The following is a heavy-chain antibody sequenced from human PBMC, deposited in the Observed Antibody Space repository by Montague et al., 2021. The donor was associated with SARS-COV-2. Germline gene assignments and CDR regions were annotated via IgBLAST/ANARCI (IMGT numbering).Heavy chain of an antibody. Sequence: SETLSLTCTVSGGSISSSSYYWGWIRQPPGKGLEWIGSIYYSGSTYYNPSPKSRVTISVDTSKNQFSLKLSSVTAADTAVYYCARHPLRMITFGGVMGFDYWGQGTLATVSS. CDR2: IYYSGST. CDR3: ARHPLRMITFGGVMGFDY. CDR1: GGSISSSSYY. J-gene: IGHJ4*02. V-gene: IGHV4-39*01. D-gene: IGHD3-16*01.